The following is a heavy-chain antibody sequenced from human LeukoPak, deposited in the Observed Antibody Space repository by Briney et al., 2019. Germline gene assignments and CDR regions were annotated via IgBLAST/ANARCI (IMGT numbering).Heavy chain of an antibody. J-gene: IGHJ4*02. D-gene: IGHD1-26*01. CDR1: GGSISGYY. V-gene: IGHV4-59*08. CDR3: ARHGGSHTFDY. CDR2: ISYSGGT. Sequence: SGTLSLTCTVSGGSISGYYWSWIRQPPGKGLEWIGFISYSGGTNYNPSLKSRVTISVDTSKNQFSLKLNSVTAADTAVYYCARHGGSHTFDYWGQGTLVTVSP.